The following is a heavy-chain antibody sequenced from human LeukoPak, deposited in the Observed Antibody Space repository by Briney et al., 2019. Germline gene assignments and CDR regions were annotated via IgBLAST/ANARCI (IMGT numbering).Heavy chain of an antibody. CDR2: ISSTSSIT. J-gene: IGHJ4*02. V-gene: IGHV3-48*01. CDR1: GFSFSIYT. Sequence: GGSLRLSCAASGFSFSIYTMNWVRQAPGKGLEWVSYISSTSSITYYADSVQGRFTISRGNAENSLYLQMNSLRAKDTAVYYCARGDNWNYGIDYWGQGTLVTVSS. CDR3: ARGDNWNYGIDY. D-gene: IGHD1-7*01.